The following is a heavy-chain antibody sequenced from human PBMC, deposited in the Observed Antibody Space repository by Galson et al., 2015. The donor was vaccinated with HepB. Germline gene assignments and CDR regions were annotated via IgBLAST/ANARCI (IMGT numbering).Heavy chain of an antibody. CDR1: GYTFTTNG. CDR3: ARDRDYRFDY. V-gene: IGHV1-18*04. CDR2: ISANSGNT. Sequence: SVKVSCKASGYTFTTNGISWVRQAPGQGLEWMGRISANSGNTKYAQNFQERVTLTRDTSTSTVYLELRNLRSDDTAAYYCARDRDYRFDYWGQGNLVTVSS. J-gene: IGHJ4*02. D-gene: IGHD4/OR15-4a*01.